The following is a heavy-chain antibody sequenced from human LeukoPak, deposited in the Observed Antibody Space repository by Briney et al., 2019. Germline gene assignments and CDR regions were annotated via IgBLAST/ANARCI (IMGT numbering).Heavy chain of an antibody. CDR2: IFFSGST. CDR1: GASISNSRDY. V-gene: IGHV4-39*01. CDR3: ARSEDYYYNMYV. J-gene: IGHJ6*03. Sequence: SETLSLTCTVSGASISNSRDYWGWIRQPPGKGLEWIGSIFFSGSTYYNPSLKSRAAISVDSSKNQFSLKLSSVTAADTAVYYCARSEDYYYNMYVWVKGTTVTVSS.